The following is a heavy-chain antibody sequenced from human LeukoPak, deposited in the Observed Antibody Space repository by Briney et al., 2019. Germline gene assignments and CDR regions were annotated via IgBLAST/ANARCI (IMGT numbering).Heavy chain of an antibody. D-gene: IGHD6-6*01. Sequence: PSETLSLTCTVSGGSISSSSYYWSWIRQPPGKGLEWIGYIYYSGSTNYNPSLKSRVTISVDTSKNQFSLKLSSVTAADTAVYYCARVAASYYYYYGMDVWGQGTTVTVSS. CDR1: GGSISSSSYY. CDR2: IYYSGST. CDR3: ARVAASYYYYYGMDV. V-gene: IGHV4-61*01. J-gene: IGHJ6*02.